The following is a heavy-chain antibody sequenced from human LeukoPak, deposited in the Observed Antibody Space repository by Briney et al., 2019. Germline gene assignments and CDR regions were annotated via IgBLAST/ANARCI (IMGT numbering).Heavy chain of an antibody. CDR1: GFTFSSFG. V-gene: IGHV3-30*18. D-gene: IGHD1-26*01. CDR3: AKRRVGPYFYYFDY. CDR2: ISYDGSNK. J-gene: IGHJ4*02. Sequence: GGSLRLSCAASGFTFSSFGMQRVRQAPGKGLEWVAVISYDGSNKYYADTVKGRFTISRDNSKNTLYLQMNSLRAEDTAVYYCAKRRVGPYFYYFDYWGQGTLVTVSS.